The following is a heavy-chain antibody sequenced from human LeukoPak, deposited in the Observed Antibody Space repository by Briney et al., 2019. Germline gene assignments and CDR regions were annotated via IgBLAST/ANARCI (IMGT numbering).Heavy chain of an antibody. D-gene: IGHD6-19*01. V-gene: IGHV3-30*18. CDR3: AKDRRQWLATGAFDI. J-gene: IGHJ3*02. Sequence: GGSLRLSCAASGFTFSNYGMHWVRQAPGKGLEWVAVISYDGSAKYYGDSVKGRFTISRDSSTNTLYLQMNSLRPEDTAVYYCAKDRRQWLATGAFDIWGQGTTVTVSS. CDR1: GFTFSNYG. CDR2: ISYDGSAK.